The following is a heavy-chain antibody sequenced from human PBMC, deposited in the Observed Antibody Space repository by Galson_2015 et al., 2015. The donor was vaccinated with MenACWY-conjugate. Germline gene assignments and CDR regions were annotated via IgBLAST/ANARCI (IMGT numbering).Heavy chain of an antibody. CDR2: ITSTGGST. CDR1: GFTFDSYA. CDR3: AKTRSGYSGYGSPYFDS. V-gene: IGHV3-23*01. J-gene: IGHJ4*02. D-gene: IGHD5-12*01. Sequence: SLRLSCAASGFTFDSYAMSWVRQAPGKGLEWVSSITSTGGSTYYTDSVKGRFTISRDNSENTLYLQMNSLRSEDTALYYCAKTRSGYSGYGSPYFDSWGQGTLVTVSS.